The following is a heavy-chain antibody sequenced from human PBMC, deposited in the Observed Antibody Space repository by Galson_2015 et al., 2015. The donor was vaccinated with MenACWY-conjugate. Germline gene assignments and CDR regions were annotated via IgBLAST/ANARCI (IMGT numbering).Heavy chain of an antibody. D-gene: IGHD6-13*01. Sequence: PALVKPTQTLTLTCTFSGFSVSTSGVAVGWIRQPPGKALEWLALIYWDDDKRHSPSLKSRLTITKDTSENQVVFTMANMDPVDTATYCCAHRRSDSSTWYATGYFDYWGQGTLVTVSS. V-gene: IGHV2-5*02. CDR1: GFSVSTSGVA. CDR2: IYWDDDK. J-gene: IGHJ4*02. CDR3: AHRRSDSSTWYATGYFDY.